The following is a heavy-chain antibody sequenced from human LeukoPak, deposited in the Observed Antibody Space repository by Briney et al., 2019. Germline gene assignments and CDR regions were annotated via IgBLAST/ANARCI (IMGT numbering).Heavy chain of an antibody. V-gene: IGHV3-66*01. CDR2: IYSGGST. Sequence: GGSLRLSCAASGFTFSSYAMSWVRQAPGKGLEWVSVIYSGGSTYYADSVKGRFTISRDNSKSTLYLQMNSLRAEDTAVYYCARGVGATTYYYYGMDVWGQGTTVTVSS. CDR3: ARGVGATTYYYYGMDV. CDR1: GFTFSSYA. J-gene: IGHJ6*02. D-gene: IGHD1-26*01.